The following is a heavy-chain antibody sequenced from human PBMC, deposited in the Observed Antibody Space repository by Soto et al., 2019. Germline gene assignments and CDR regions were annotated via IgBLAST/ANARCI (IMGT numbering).Heavy chain of an antibody. CDR2: IYYSGST. CDR1: GGSISSYY. V-gene: IGHV4-59*01. J-gene: IGHJ5*02. D-gene: IGHD1-1*01. CDR3: ARVVPPRFERNNWFDP. Sequence: SETLSLTCTVSGGSISSYYWSWIRQPPGKGLEWIGYIYYSGSTNYNPSLKSRVTISVDTSKNQFSLKLSSVTAADTAVYYCARVVPPRFERNNWFDPWGQGTLVTVSS.